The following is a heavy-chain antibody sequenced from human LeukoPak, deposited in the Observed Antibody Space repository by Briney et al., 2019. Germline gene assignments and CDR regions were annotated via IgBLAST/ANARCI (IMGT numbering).Heavy chain of an antibody. Sequence: ASVKVSCKASGYTFTGYYMHWVRQAPGQGLEWMGWINPNSGGTNYAQKFQGWVTMTRDTSISTAYMELSRLRSDDTAVYYCARGGYCSGGSCYLGAFDIWGQGTMVTVSS. D-gene: IGHD2-15*01. CDR2: INPNSGGT. CDR3: ARGGYCSGGSCYLGAFDI. CDR1: GYTFTGYY. V-gene: IGHV1-2*04. J-gene: IGHJ3*02.